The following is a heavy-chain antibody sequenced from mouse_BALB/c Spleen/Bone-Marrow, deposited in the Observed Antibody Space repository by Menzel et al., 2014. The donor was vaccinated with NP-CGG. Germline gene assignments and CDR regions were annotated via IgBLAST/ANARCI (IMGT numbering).Heavy chain of an antibody. CDR3: ARSRTTATAMDY. D-gene: IGHD1-2*01. CDR2: IYPGDGDT. J-gene: IGHJ4*01. CDR1: GYTFTSYW. V-gene: IGHV1-87*01. Sequence: QVQLQQSGAELARTGASVKLSCKASGYTFTSYWMQWVKQKPGQGLEWIGAIYPGDGDTRYTQKFKGKATLTADKSSSTAYMQLSSLASEDSAVYYCARSRTTATAMDYWGQGPSVTVSS.